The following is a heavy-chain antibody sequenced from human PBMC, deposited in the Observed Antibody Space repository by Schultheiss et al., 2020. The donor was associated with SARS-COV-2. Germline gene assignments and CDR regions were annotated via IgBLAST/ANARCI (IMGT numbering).Heavy chain of an antibody. CDR3: ARDLSTNYYDSSGYWIFDI. CDR2: INPNSGGT. V-gene: IGHV1-2*02. CDR1: GYTFTGYY. Sequence: KVSCKASGYTFTGYYMHWVRQAPGQGLEWMGWINPNSGGTNYAQKFQGRVTMTRDTSISTAYMELSRLRSDDTAVYYCARDLSTNYYDSSGYWIFDIWGQGAMVTVS. D-gene: IGHD3-22*01. J-gene: IGHJ3*02.